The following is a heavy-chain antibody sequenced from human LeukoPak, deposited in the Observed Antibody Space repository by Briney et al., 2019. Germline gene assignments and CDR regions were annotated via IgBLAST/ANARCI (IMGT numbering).Heavy chain of an antibody. CDR2: IYYSGST. CDR1: GGSISSSSYY. CDR3: ARRGQGYCSSTSCSPLYNWFDP. D-gene: IGHD2-2*01. V-gene: IGHV4-39*07. Sequence: SETLSLTCTVSGGSISSSSYYWGWIRQPPGKGLEWIGSIYYSGSTYYNPSLKSRVTISVDTSKNQFSLKLSSVTAADTAVYYCARRGQGYCSSTSCSPLYNWFDPLGPGNPGHRLL. J-gene: IGHJ5*02.